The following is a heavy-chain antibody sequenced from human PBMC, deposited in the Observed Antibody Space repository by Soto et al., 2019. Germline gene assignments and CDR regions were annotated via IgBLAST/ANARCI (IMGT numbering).Heavy chain of an antibody. V-gene: IGHV3-23*01. CDR1: GFTFSSYA. Sequence: PGGSQRLSCTASGFTFSSYARSWVRQAPGKGLEWVSAISGSGGSTYYADSVKGRFTISRDNSKNTLYLQMNSLRAEDTAVYYCAKEDCSSTSCYLPWFDPWGQGTLVTVSS. CDR3: AKEDCSSTSCYLPWFDP. CDR2: ISGSGGST. D-gene: IGHD2-2*01. J-gene: IGHJ5*02.